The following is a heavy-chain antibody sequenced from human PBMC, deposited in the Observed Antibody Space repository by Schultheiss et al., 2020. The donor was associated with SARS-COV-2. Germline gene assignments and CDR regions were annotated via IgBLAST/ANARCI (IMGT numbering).Heavy chain of an antibody. CDR3: ARDKHCSSTSCITGHYYYGMDV. J-gene: IGHJ6*01. Sequence: LRLSCTVSGGSISSGGYYWSWIRQHPGKGLEWIGYIYYSGSTYYNPSLKSRVTISVDTSKNQFSLKLSSVTAADTAVYYCARDKHCSSTSCITGHYYYGMDVWGQGTTVIVVS. CDR2: IYYSGST. D-gene: IGHD2-2*01. V-gene: IGHV4-31*03. CDR1: GGSISSGGYY.